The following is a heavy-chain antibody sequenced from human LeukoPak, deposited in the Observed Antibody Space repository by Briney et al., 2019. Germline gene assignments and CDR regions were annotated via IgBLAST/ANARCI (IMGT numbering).Heavy chain of an antibody. V-gene: IGHV3-23*01. CDR3: AKDHGANYYYYVDV. D-gene: IGHD4-17*01. J-gene: IGHJ6*03. CDR1: GITLSNYA. Sequence: PGGSLRLSCAASGITLSNYAVNGVRQAPGKGLDWVSVISSTGVSIYYADSVKGRFTISRDNSKNTLYLQMNSLRAEDTAVYYCAKDHGANYYYYVDVWGKGTTVTVSS. CDR2: ISSTGVSI.